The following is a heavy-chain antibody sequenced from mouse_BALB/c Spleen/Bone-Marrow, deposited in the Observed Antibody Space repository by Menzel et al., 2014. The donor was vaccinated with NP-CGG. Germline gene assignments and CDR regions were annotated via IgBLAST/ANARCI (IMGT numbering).Heavy chain of an antibody. CDR2: INPDSRTI. CDR1: GFDFSGFW. D-gene: IGHD2-3*01. J-gene: IGHJ3*01. CDR3: ARLGYYGGFAY. V-gene: IGHV4-1*02. Sequence: EVQLVESGGGLVQPGRSLKISCAASGFDFSGFWMGWVRLAPGKGLEWIGEINPDSRTINYSPFLKDRFIISRDNAKNTLYLYMSKVRSEDTALYYYARLGYYGGFAYWGQGTLVTVSA.